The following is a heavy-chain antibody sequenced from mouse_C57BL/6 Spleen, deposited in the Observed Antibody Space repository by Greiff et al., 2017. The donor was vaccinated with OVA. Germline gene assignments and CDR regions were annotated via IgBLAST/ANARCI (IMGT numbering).Heavy chain of an antibody. CDR3: TRVRPWFAY. Sequence: QVHVKQSGAELVRPGASVTLSCKASGYTFTDYEMHWVKQTPVHGLEWIGAIDPETGGTAYNQKFKGKAILTADKSSSTAYMELRSLTSEDSAVYYCTRVRPWFAYWGQGTLVTVSA. CDR2: IDPETGGT. V-gene: IGHV1-15*01. CDR1: GYTFTDYE. J-gene: IGHJ3*01.